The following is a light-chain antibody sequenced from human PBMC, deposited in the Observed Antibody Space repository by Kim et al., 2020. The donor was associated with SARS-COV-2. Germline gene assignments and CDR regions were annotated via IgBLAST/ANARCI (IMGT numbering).Light chain of an antibody. CDR1: QSISIY. CDR3: QQYFRTPT. Sequence: DIQMTQSPSSLSASVGDRVTITCRASQSISIYLNWYQQKPGKAPKLLMSASSLQSGVPSRFSGSGSGTDFTLTISSLQPEDVATYYCQQYFRTPTFGQGTRLEIK. J-gene: IGKJ5*01. V-gene: IGKV1-39*01. CDR2: AS.